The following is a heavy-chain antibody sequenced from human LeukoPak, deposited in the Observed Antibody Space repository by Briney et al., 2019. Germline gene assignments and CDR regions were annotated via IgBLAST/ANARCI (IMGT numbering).Heavy chain of an antibody. CDR1: AYSISSGYY. J-gene: IGHJ3*02. CDR2: IFYSGGT. V-gene: IGHV4-38-2*02. Sequence: MPSETLSLTCIVSAYSISSGYYWGWIRQTPGKGLEWIGNIFYSGGTYYSPSLTSRVTISLDTSRNQFSLKLNSVTAADTAVYYCAKSNGYGLVDIWGQGTMVTVSS. CDR3: AKSNGYGLVDI. D-gene: IGHD3-10*01.